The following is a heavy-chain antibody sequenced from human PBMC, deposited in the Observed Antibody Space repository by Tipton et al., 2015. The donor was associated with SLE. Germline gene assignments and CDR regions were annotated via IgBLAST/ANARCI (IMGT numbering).Heavy chain of an antibody. CDR2: INHSGST. D-gene: IGHD2-15*01. CDR1: GGSFSDYY. CDR3: ARPHCSGGSCLYPWAFDI. V-gene: IGHV4-34*01. J-gene: IGHJ3*02. Sequence: LRLSCAVYGGSFSDYYWSWIRQPPGKGLEWIGEINHSGSTNYNPSLKSRVTISVDTSKNQFSLKLSSVTAADTAVYYCARPHCSGGSCLYPWAFDIWGQGTMVTVSS.